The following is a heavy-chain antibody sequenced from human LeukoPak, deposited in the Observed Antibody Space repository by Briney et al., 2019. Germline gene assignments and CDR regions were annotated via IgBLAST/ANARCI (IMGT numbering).Heavy chain of an antibody. Sequence: SVTVSCTASGGTFSSYAISWVRQAPGQGLEWMGGIIPILGTANYAQKFQGRVTITADESTSTAYMELSSLRSEDTAVYYCARGRPPPAGPFDYWGQGTLVTVSS. V-gene: IGHV1-69*13. J-gene: IGHJ4*02. CDR3: ARGRPPPAGPFDY. CDR2: IIPILGTA. CDR1: GGTFSSYA.